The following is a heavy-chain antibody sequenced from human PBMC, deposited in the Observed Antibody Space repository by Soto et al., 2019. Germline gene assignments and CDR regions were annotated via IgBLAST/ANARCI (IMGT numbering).Heavy chain of an antibody. J-gene: IGHJ5*02. V-gene: IGHV4-59*01. Sequence: PSETLSLTCTVSGGSISSYYWSWIRQPPGKGLEWIGYIYYSGSTNYNPSLKSRVTISVDTSKNQFSLKLSSVTAADTAVYFCARDAIPPRPDSSRFLEVNWFDPWGQGTLVTVSS. CDR3: ARDAIPPRPDSSRFLEVNWFDP. D-gene: IGHD3-3*01. CDR2: IYYSGST. CDR1: GGSISSYY.